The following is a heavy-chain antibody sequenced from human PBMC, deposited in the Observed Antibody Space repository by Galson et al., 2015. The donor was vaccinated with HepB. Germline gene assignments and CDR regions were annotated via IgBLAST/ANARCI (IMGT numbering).Heavy chain of an antibody. CDR3: VLVSRSAAYAGTFDY. Sequence: SVKVSCKASGYTFTSYGISWVRQAPGQGLEWMGWISAYNGNTNYAQKLQGRVTMTTDTSTSTAYMELRSLRSDDTAVYYCVLVSRSAAYAGTFDYWGQGTLVTVSS. CDR1: GYTFTSYG. D-gene: IGHD6-13*01. J-gene: IGHJ4*02. CDR2: ISAYNGNT. V-gene: IGHV1-18*01.